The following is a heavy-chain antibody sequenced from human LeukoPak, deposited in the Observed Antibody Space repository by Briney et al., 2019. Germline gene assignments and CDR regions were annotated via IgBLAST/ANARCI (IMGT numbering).Heavy chain of an antibody. D-gene: IGHD5-12*01. J-gene: IGHJ4*02. CDR1: GYTFTSYD. V-gene: IGHV1-8*01. Sequence: GASVKVSCKASGYTFTSYDINWVRQATGQRLEWMGWMNPNSGNTGYAQKFQGRVTMTRNTSISTAYMELSSLRSEDMAVYYCARSEDVDIVATPHFDYWGQGTLVTVSS. CDR2: MNPNSGNT. CDR3: ARSEDVDIVATPHFDY.